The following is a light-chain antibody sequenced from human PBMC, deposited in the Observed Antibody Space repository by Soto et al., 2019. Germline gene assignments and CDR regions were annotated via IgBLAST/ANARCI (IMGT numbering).Light chain of an antibody. Sequence: SAATLPATLSGSPGQSITIFCTGTSCGIGAYDYFSWLQQHSRKAHKVMTSDVNNRPSVDPSRFSGSKSGTTGYLSISGRQVEDKAQYFCFSFLTTCPHRFGTGPKVTVL. CDR1: SCGIGAYDY. CDR2: DVN. V-gene: IGLV2-14*03. CDR3: FSFLTTCPHR. J-gene: IGLJ1*01.